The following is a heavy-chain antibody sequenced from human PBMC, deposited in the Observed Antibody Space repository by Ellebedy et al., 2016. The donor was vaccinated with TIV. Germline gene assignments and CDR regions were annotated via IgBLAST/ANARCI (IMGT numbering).Heavy chain of an antibody. D-gene: IGHD6-13*01. CDR2: IWYDGSNK. CDR3: ARDREGSSWVNYYYYYGMDV. Sequence: GGSLRLSCAASGFTFSSYGMHWVRQAPGKGLEWVAVIWYDGSNKYYADSVKGRFTISRDNSKNTLYLQMNSLRAEDTAVYYCARDREGSSWVNYYYYYGMDVWGQGTTVTVSS. J-gene: IGHJ6*02. V-gene: IGHV3-33*08. CDR1: GFTFSSYG.